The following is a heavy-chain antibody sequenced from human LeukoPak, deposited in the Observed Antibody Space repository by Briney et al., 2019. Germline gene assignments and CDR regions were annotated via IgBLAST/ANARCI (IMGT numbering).Heavy chain of an antibody. CDR2: ISGSGDST. CDR3: SRDFWDDFEYFDL. D-gene: IGHD3-3*01. Sequence: GGPLRLSCAASGFTFTSHAVSWVRQAPGKGLKWTSAISGSGDSTYYADSVKGRFTISRDNSRNTVYLQMNSLRAEDTAVYYCSRDFWDDFEYFDLWGRGTLVTVSS. CDR1: GFTFTSHA. J-gene: IGHJ2*01. V-gene: IGHV3-23*01.